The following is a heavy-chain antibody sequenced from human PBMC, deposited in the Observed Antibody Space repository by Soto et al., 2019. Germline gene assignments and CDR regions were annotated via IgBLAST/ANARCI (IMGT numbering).Heavy chain of an antibody. D-gene: IGHD6-25*01. CDR2: ISGSGGST. J-gene: IGHJ4*01. CDR1: GFTFSSYA. V-gene: IGHV3-23*01. Sequence: PGGSLRLSCAASGFTFSSYAMSWVRQAPGKGLEWVSAISGSGGSTYYADSVKGRFTISRDNSKNTLYLQMNSLKAEDTAVYYCARDSQWSGDSHHECSFWSQGTLVIVSS. CDR3: ARDSQWSGDSHHECSF.